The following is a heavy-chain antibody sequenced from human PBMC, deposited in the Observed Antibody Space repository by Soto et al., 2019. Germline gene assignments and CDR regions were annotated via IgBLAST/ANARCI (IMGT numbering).Heavy chain of an antibody. D-gene: IGHD3-10*01. CDR2: ISPMFGAA. Sequence: QVQLVQSGAEMKKPGSSVKVSCQSSGGTFNTYAMNWVRQAPGQGPEWMGAISPMFGAANYAPKFQGRVTITADESTGTSYMQLSSLTSEDRALYFCAREVQVHTPAFVYWGQGTLVTVSS. CDR1: GGTFNTYA. J-gene: IGHJ4*02. V-gene: IGHV1-69*19. CDR3: AREVQVHTPAFVY.